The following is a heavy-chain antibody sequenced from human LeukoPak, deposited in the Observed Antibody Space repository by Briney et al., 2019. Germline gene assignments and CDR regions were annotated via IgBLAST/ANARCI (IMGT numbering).Heavy chain of an antibody. CDR3: ARGRYTSAWYRGSRWFDP. Sequence: ASVKVSCEASGYTFDSYDINWVRQATGQGLEWMGWMNPNSGNTGYAQKFQGRVTITTNISTNTAYMELSSLRSEDTAVYYCARGRYTSAWYRGSRWFDPWGQGTLVTVSS. V-gene: IGHV1-8*03. CDR1: GYTFDSYD. D-gene: IGHD6-25*01. J-gene: IGHJ5*02. CDR2: MNPNSGNT.